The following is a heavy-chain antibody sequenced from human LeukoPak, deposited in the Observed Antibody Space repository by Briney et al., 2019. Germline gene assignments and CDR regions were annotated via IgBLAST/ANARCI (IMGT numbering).Heavy chain of an antibody. V-gene: IGHV1-69*04. D-gene: IGHD3-10*01. Sequence: SVKVSCKASGGTFSSYAISWVRQAPGQGLEWMGRIIPILGIANYAQKFQGRVTITADKSTSTAYMELSSLRFEDTAVYYCARDMGVRGPRGFDYWGQGTLVTVSS. J-gene: IGHJ4*02. CDR3: ARDMGVRGPRGFDY. CDR2: IIPILGIA. CDR1: GGTFSSYA.